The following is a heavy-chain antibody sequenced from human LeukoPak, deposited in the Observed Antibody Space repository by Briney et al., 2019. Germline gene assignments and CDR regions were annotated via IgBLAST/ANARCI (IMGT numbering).Heavy chain of an antibody. J-gene: IGHJ5*02. V-gene: IGHV4-59*01. CDR2: IYYSGST. Sequence: SETLSLTCTVSGGSISSYYWSWIRQPPGKGLEWIGYIYYSGSTNYNPSLKSRVTISVDASKNQFSLKLSSVTAADTAVYYCAAYTYCGGDCYSSWFDPWGQGTLVTVSS. CDR3: AAYTYCGGDCYSSWFDP. CDR1: GGSISSYY. D-gene: IGHD2-21*02.